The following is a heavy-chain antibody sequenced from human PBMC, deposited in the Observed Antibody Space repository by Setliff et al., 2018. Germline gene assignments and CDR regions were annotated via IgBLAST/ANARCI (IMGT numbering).Heavy chain of an antibody. Sequence: ASVKVSCKASGYTFTSYDINRVRQATGQGLEWMGWMNPNSGNTGYAQKFQGRVTITRNTSISTAYMELSSLGSEDTAVYYCARGGGQIHYDFWSGYFSDPQPNYYYYYMDVWGKGTTVTVSS. J-gene: IGHJ6*03. CDR1: GYTFTSYD. CDR2: MNPNSGNT. D-gene: IGHD3-3*01. CDR3: ARGGGQIHYDFWSGYFSDPQPNYYYYYMDV. V-gene: IGHV1-8*03.